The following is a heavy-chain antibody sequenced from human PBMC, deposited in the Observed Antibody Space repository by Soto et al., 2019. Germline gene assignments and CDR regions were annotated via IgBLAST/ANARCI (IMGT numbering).Heavy chain of an antibody. Sequence: QVQLQESGPGLVKPSQTLSLTCTVSGGSISCGDYYWSWIRQPPGKGLEWIGYIYYSGSTYYNPSLKSRVTISVDTSKNQFSLKLSSVTAADTAVYYCARCGADSSGYLPFDYWGQGTLVTVSS. D-gene: IGHD3-22*01. J-gene: IGHJ4*02. CDR1: GGSISCGDYY. CDR2: IYYSGST. CDR3: ARCGADSSGYLPFDY. V-gene: IGHV4-30-4*01.